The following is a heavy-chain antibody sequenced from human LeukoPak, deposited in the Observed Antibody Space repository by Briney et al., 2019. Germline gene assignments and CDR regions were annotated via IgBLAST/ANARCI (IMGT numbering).Heavy chain of an antibody. CDR1: GFTVSSNY. CDR3: AKRGVVIRVILVGFHKEAYYFDS. Sequence: PGGSLRLSCAASGFTVSSNYMSWVRQAPGKGLEWVAGISGSDGSTNYADSVKGRFTIYRDNPKNTLYLQMNRLRAEDTAVYFCAKRGVVIRVILVGFHKEAYYFDSWGQGALVTVSS. D-gene: IGHD3-22*01. J-gene: IGHJ4*02. V-gene: IGHV3-23*01. CDR2: ISGSDGST.